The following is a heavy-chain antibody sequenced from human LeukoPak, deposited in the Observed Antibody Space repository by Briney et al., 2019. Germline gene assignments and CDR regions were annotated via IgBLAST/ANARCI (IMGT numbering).Heavy chain of an antibody. J-gene: IGHJ4*02. V-gene: IGHV4-30-2*01. Sequence: SQTLSLTCTVSGGSISSGGYYWSWIRQPPGKGLEWIGYIYHSGSTYYNPSLKSRVTISVDRSKNQFSLKLSSVTAADTAVYYCARGYYYDSSGLFDYWGQGTLVTVSS. CDR1: GGSISSGGYY. CDR2: IYHSGST. D-gene: IGHD3-22*01. CDR3: ARGYYYDSSGLFDY.